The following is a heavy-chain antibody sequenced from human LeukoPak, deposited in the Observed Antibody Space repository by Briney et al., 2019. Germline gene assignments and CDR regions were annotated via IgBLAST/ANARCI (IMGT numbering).Heavy chain of an antibody. Sequence: PSETLSLTCTVSGGSISSYYWSWIRQPAGKGLEWIGRIYTSGGTNYNPSLKSRVTMSVDTSKNQFSLKLSSVTAADTAVYYCARDRMPRVRGVYYYYGMDVWGQGTTVTVSS. V-gene: IGHV4-4*07. CDR3: ARDRMPRVRGVYYYYGMDV. J-gene: IGHJ6*02. CDR2: IYTSGGT. D-gene: IGHD3-10*01. CDR1: GGSISSYY.